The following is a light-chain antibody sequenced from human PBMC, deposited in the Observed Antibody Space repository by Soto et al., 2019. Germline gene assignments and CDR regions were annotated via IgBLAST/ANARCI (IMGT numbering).Light chain of an antibody. V-gene: IGKV3-20*01. CDR1: QSVSSTY. J-gene: IGKJ4*01. CDR2: GAS. Sequence: EIVLTQSPGTLSLSPGERATLSCRASQSVSSTYLAWYQQKPGQAPRLLIYGASSSATGIPDRFSGSGSGTDFTLPISRLEPEDFAVYYCQQYGSSPFTFGGGTKVEIK. CDR3: QQYGSSPFT.